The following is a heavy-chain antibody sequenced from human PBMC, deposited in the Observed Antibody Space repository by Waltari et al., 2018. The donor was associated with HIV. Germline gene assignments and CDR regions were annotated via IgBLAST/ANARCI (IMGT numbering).Heavy chain of an antibody. CDR1: GFTFSSYG. D-gene: IGHD2-8*02. CDR3: AKDPVVLVVYHGMDV. CDR2: ISYDGSNK. Sequence: SCAASGFTFSSYGMHWVRQAPGKGLEWVAVISYDGSNKYYADSVKGRFTISRDNSKNTLYLQMNSLRAEDTAVYYCAKDPVVLVVYHGMDVWGQGTTVTVSS. J-gene: IGHJ6*02. V-gene: IGHV3-30*18.